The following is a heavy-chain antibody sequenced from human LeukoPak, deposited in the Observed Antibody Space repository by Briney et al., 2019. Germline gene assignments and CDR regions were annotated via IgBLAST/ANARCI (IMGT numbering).Heavy chain of an antibody. CDR3: AKLAKYFYGSETYYFFEH. D-gene: IGHD3-10*01. CDR2: ISWNSGSI. V-gene: IGHV3-9*01. CDR1: GFTFDDYA. Sequence: GGSLRLSCAASGFTFDDYAMHWVRQAPGKGLEWVSGISWNSGSIGYADSVKGRFTISRDNAKNSLYLQMNSLRVEDTAVYYCAKLAKYFYGSETYYFFEHWGQGTPVTASS. J-gene: IGHJ4*02.